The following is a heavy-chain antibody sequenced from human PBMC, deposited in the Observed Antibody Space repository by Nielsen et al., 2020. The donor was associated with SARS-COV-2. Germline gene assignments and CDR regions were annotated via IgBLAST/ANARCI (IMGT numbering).Heavy chain of an antibody. CDR3: ARRGAAMVTFHFDY. CDR2: ISSSSSYI. Sequence: GGSLRLSCAASGFTFSSYSMNWVRQAPGKGLEWVSSISSSSSYIYYADSVKGRFTISRDNAKNSLYLQMNSLRAEDTAVYYCARRGAAMVTFHFDYWGQGTLVTVSS. D-gene: IGHD5-18*01. CDR1: GFTFSSYS. V-gene: IGHV3-21*01. J-gene: IGHJ4*02.